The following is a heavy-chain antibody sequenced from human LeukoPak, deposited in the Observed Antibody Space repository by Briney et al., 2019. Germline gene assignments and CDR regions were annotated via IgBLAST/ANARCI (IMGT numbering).Heavy chain of an antibody. D-gene: IGHD3-22*01. CDR3: ARGTMRLPNWFDP. V-gene: IGHV3-74*01. CDR1: GFTFSSYW. Sequence: PAGGSLRLFCAASGFTFSSYWMHWVRHAPGKGLVWVSRINSDGSSTSYADSVKGRFTISRDNAKNTLYLQMNSLRAEDTAVYYCARGTMRLPNWFDPWGQGTLVTVSS. CDR2: INSDGSST. J-gene: IGHJ5*02.